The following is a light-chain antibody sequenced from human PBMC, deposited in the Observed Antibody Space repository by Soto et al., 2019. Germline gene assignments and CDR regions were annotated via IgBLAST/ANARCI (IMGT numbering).Light chain of an antibody. V-gene: IGLV2-8*01. J-gene: IGLJ1*01. CDR2: EVT. CDR1: SSDVGSYNY. CDR3: SSYAGSNV. Sequence: QSALTQPPSASGSPGQSVAISCTGTSSDVGSYNYVSWYQQHPGKAPKLIIYEVTKRPSGVPDRFSGSKSGNTASLTVSGLQAEDEADYYCSSYAGSNVFGTGTKLTVL.